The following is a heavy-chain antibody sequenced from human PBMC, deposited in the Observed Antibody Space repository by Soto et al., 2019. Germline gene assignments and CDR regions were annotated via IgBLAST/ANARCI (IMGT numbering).Heavy chain of an antibody. CDR1: GFTFSSYS. Sequence: GGSLRLSCAASGFTFSSYSMNWVRQAPGKGLEWVSYISSSSSTIYYADSVKGRFTISRDNAKNSLYLQMNSLRDEDTAVYYCARDFGYSSSWQIPRYYYYYGMDVWGQGTTVTVSS. J-gene: IGHJ6*02. CDR2: ISSSSSTI. V-gene: IGHV3-48*02. D-gene: IGHD6-13*01. CDR3: ARDFGYSSSWQIPRYYYYYGMDV.